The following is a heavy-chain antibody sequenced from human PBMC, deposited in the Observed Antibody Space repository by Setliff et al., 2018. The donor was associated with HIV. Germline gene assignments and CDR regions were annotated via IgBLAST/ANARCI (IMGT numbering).Heavy chain of an antibody. D-gene: IGHD2-15*01. J-gene: IGHJ5*02. CDR1: GDSVSTRNSF. Sequence: SETLSLTCTVSGDSVSTRNSFWGWIRQPPGKGLEWIGSFSYNGGRRYTPSLKSRVTISADMSENQFSLNLNSVTAADTAVYYCVKHVDSDFSGDPDWFDPWGQGIPVTVSS. CDR3: VKHVDSDFSGDPDWFDP. CDR2: FSYNGGR. V-gene: IGHV4-39*01.